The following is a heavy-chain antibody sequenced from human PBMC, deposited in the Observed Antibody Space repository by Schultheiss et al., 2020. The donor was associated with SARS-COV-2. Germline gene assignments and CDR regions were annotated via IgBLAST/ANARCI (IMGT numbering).Heavy chain of an antibody. CDR1: GYTFTGYY. CDR2: INPNSGGT. V-gene: IGHV1-2*02. Sequence: ASVKVSCKASGYTFTGYYMHWVRQAPGQGLEWMGWINPNSGGTNYAQKLQGRVTMTTDTSTSTAYMELRSLRSDDTAVYYCARGLQGHHAFDIWGQGTMVTVSS. D-gene: IGHD5-24*01. J-gene: IGHJ3*02. CDR3: ARGLQGHHAFDI.